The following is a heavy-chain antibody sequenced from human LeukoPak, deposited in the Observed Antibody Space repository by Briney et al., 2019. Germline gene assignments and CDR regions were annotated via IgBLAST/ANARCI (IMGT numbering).Heavy chain of an antibody. CDR3: ARDPYSGNYGNYYYYCMDV. CDR1: GFTFSGYS. CDR2: ISSSSSYI. J-gene: IGHJ6*03. Sequence: PGGSLRLSCATSGFTFSGYSMKWVRQAPGKGVEWGSSISSSSSYIYYADSVKGRFTISRDNSKNTLYLQMNSLGPEDTAVYYCARDPYSGNYGNYYYYCMDVWGKGTTVTISS. V-gene: IGHV3-21*01. D-gene: IGHD1-26*01.